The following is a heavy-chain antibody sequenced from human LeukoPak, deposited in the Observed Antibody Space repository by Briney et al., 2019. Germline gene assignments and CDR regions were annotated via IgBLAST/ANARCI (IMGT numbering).Heavy chain of an antibody. Sequence: PGGSLRLSCAASGFTFSSYSMNWLRQAPGKGLEWVSYISSSSSTIYYADSVKGRFTISRDNAKNSLYLQMNSLRAEHTAVYYCARPRFTIFGVVSPFDYWGQGTLVTVSS. CDR1: GFTFSSYS. CDR3: ARPRFTIFGVVSPFDY. CDR2: ISSSSSTI. J-gene: IGHJ4*02. D-gene: IGHD3-3*01. V-gene: IGHV3-48*01.